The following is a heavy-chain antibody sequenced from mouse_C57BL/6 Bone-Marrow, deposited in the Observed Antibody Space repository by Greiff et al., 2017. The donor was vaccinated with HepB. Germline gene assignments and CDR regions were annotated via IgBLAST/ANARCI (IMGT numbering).Heavy chain of an antibody. D-gene: IGHD3-2*02. Sequence: VQRVESGAELARPGASVKLSCKASGYTFTSYGISWVKQRTGQGLEWIGEIYPRSGNTYYNEKFKGKATLTADKSSSTAYMELRSLTSEDSAVYFCARRRQLRLLDYWGQGTTLTVSS. CDR1: GYTFTSYG. CDR3: ARRRQLRLLDY. J-gene: IGHJ2*01. CDR2: IYPRSGNT. V-gene: IGHV1-81*01.